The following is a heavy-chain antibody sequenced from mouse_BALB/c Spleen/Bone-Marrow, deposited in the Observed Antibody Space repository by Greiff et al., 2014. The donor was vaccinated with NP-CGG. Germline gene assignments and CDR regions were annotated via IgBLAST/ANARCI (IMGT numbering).Heavy chain of an antibody. J-gene: IGHJ1*01. D-gene: IGHD2-4*01. CDR1: GYSITSDYA. CDR3: ARGIYYDYDWYFDV. Sequence: EVKLEESGPGLVKPSQSLSLTCTVTGYSITSDYAWNWIRQFPGNKLKWMGYISFSGTTSYNPSLKSRISITRDTSKNQFFPQLNSVTAEDTATYFCARGIYYDYDWYFDVWGAGTTVTVSS. V-gene: IGHV3-2*02. CDR2: ISFSGTT.